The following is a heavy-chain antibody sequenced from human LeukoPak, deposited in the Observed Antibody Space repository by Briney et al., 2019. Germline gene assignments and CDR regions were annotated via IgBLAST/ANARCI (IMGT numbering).Heavy chain of an antibody. J-gene: IGHJ4*02. Sequence: PSETLSLTCTVSGGSISSSSYYWGWSRQPPGKGLEWIGSIYYSGSTYYNPSLKSRVTISVDTSKNQFSLKLSSVTAADTAVYYCARQDYGDDEQNYWGQGTLVTVSS. D-gene: IGHD4-17*01. V-gene: IGHV4-39*01. CDR2: IYYSGST. CDR3: ARQDYGDDEQNY. CDR1: GGSISSSSYY.